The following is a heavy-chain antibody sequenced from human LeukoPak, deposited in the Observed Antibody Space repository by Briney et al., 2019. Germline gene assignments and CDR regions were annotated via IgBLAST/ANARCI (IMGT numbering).Heavy chain of an antibody. J-gene: IGHJ4*02. CDR1: GFTFSSYA. V-gene: IGHV3-23*01. Sequence: GGSLRLSCAASGFTFSSYAVSWVRQAPGKGLEWVSSISGSGGSTYYADSVKGRFAISRDNSKNTLYLQMNSLRAEDTAVHYCAKVAVRTTVTFAALRYWGQGALVTVSS. CDR2: ISGSGGST. D-gene: IGHD4-11*01. CDR3: AKVAVRTTVTFAALRY.